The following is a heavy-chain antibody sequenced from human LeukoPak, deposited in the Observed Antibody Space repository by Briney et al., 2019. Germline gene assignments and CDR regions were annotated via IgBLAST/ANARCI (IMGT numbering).Heavy chain of an antibody. D-gene: IGHD6-13*01. J-gene: IGHJ4*02. CDR1: GGSLSSYY. V-gene: IGHV4-4*07. CDR3: AREVNSSSWRPLDY. CDR2: IYTSGST. Sequence: PSETLSLTCTVSGGSLSSYYWSWIRQPPGKGLEWIGRIYTSGSTNYNPSLKSRVTMSVDTSKNQFSLKLSSVTAADTAVYYCAREVNSSSWRPLDYWGQGTLVTVSS.